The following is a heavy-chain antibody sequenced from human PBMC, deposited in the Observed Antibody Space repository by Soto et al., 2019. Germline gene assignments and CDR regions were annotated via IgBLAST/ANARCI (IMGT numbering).Heavy chain of an antibody. Sequence: RGESLKISCKGSGYSFTNYWIGWVRQMPGKGLEWMAIIYPGDSDTRYSPSFQGQVTISADKSISTAYLQWSSLKASDTAMYYCGYCSGGGMNGFDIWGQGTMVTVSS. D-gene: IGHD2-15*01. V-gene: IGHV5-51*01. J-gene: IGHJ3*02. CDR1: GYSFTNYW. CDR3: GYCSGGGMNGFDI. CDR2: IYPGDSDT.